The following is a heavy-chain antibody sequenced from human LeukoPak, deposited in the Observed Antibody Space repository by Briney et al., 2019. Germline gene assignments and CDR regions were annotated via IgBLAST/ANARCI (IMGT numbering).Heavy chain of an antibody. J-gene: IGHJ4*02. V-gene: IGHV3-74*01. CDR3: ARAVKLWDFDY. Sequence: GGSLRLSCAASGFTFSTYWMHWVRQAPGKGLVWVSRINTDGSSTSYADSVKGRFTISRDNAKNSLYLQMNSLRAEDTAVYYCARAVKLWDFDYWGQGTLVTVSS. CDR1: GFTFSTYW. CDR2: INTDGSST. D-gene: IGHD1-1*01.